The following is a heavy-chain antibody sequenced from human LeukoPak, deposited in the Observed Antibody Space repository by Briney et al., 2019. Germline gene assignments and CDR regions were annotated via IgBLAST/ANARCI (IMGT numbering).Heavy chain of an antibody. CDR2: ISSYNGNT. CDR3: ASELYDYVWGSYSNFDY. D-gene: IGHD3-16*01. Sequence: ASVKVSCKASGYTFTSYGISWVLQAPGQGLEWMGWISSYNGNTNYAQKLQDRVTMNTDTSTSTAYLALRSLRSADVDLCVCASELYDYVWGSYSNFDYWGQGTLVTVSS. J-gene: IGHJ4*02. CDR1: GYTFTSYG. V-gene: IGHV1-18*03.